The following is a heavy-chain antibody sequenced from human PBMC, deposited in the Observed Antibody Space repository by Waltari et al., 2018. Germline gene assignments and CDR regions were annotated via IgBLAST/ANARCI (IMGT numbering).Heavy chain of an antibody. Sequence: QVQLQQWGAGLLKPSETLSLTCAVYGGSFSGYYWSWIRQPPGKGLEWIGEINHSGSTNYNPSLKSRVTISVDTSKNQFSLKLSSVTAADTAVYYCAREGDSSGYYGYYFDYWGQGPRSSSPQ. V-gene: IGHV4-34*01. J-gene: IGHJ4*02. CDR1: GGSFSGYY. CDR2: INHSGST. CDR3: AREGDSSGYYGYYFDY. D-gene: IGHD3-22*01.